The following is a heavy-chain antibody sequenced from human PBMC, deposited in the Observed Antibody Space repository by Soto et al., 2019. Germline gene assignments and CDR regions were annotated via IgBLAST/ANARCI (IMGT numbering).Heavy chain of an antibody. J-gene: IGHJ4*02. CDR2: ISYDGSNK. CDR3: AKEFTEIGDYDILTGLDY. V-gene: IGHV3-30*18. CDR1: GFIFSSYG. D-gene: IGHD3-9*01. Sequence: GWSLRLSCAASGFIFSSYGMHWVRQAPGKGLEWVAVISYDGSNKDYEDSVKGRFTISRDNSKNTLYLQMNSLRAEDTAVYYCAKEFTEIGDYDILTGLDYWGQGMLVTSPQ.